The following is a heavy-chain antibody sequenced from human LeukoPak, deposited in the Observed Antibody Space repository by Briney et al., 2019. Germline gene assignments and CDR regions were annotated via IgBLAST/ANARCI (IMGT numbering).Heavy chain of an antibody. J-gene: IGHJ3*02. Sequence: SETLSLTCAVYGGSFSGYYWSWIRQPPGKGLEWIGEINHSGSTNCNPSLKSRVTISVDTSKHQFSLKLSSVTAADTAVYYCASSEDCTNGVCYFDDAFDIWGQGTMVTVSS. CDR2: INHSGST. V-gene: IGHV4-34*01. D-gene: IGHD2-8*01. CDR3: ASSEDCTNGVCYFDDAFDI. CDR1: GGSFSGYY.